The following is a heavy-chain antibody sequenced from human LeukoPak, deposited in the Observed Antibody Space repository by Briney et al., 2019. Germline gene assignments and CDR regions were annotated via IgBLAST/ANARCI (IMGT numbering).Heavy chain of an antibody. CDR3: TRANYYDSTGCLPVVYPSDY. D-gene: IGHD3-22*01. V-gene: IGHV4-31*03. CDR2: IYHSGST. CDR1: GGSIRSTNYY. Sequence: PSETLSLTCTVSGGSIRSTNYYWSWIRQDPAKGLEWIGYIYHSGSTYYNPALKSRVTISLDTSKNQFSLKLRSVTAADTAVYYCTRANYYDSTGCLPVVYPSDYWGQGTLVTVSS. J-gene: IGHJ4*02.